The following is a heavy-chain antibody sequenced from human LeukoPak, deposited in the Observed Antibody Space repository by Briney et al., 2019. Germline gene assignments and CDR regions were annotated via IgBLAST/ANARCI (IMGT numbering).Heavy chain of an antibody. D-gene: IGHD3-22*01. CDR1: GYTFTSYG. V-gene: IGHV1-69*05. CDR3: ARDSTYYYDSSGYRDY. Sequence: SVKVSCKASGYTFTSYGISWVRQAPGQGLEWMGRIIPIFGTANYAQKFQGRVTITTDESTSTAYMELSSLRSEDTAVYYCARDSTYYYDSSGYRDYWGQGTLVTVSS. J-gene: IGHJ4*02. CDR2: IIPIFGTA.